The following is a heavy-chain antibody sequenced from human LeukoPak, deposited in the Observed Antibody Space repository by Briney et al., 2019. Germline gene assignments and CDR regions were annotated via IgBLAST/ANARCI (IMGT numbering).Heavy chain of an antibody. CDR3: ARQWYYYRSGSYGPFDY. CDR2: IYYSGST. CDR1: GGSISSSSYY. D-gene: IGHD3-10*01. J-gene: IGHJ4*02. Sequence: PSETLSLTCTVSGGSISSSSYYWGWIRQPPGKGLEWIGSIYYSGSTYYHPSLKSRVTISVDTSKNQFSLKLSSVTAADTAVYYCARQWYYYRSGSYGPFDYWGQGTLVTVSS. V-gene: IGHV4-39*01.